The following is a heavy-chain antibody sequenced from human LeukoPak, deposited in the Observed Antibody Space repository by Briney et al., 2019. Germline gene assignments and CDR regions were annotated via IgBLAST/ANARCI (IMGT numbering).Heavy chain of an antibody. Sequence: PSETLSLTCTVSGGSIGSYYWTWIRQPPGKGLEWIGYIYYSGSTSYNPSLKSRVTISIDTSKNQFSLILSSVTAADTAVYYCARESIAVAGFDYWGQGALVTVSS. CDR2: IYYSGST. CDR3: ARESIAVAGFDY. V-gene: IGHV4-59*01. J-gene: IGHJ4*02. D-gene: IGHD6-19*01. CDR1: GGSIGSYY.